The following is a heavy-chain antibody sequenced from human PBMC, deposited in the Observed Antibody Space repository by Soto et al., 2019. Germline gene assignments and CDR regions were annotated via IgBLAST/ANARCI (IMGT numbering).Heavy chain of an antibody. CDR2: IFYSGST. Sequence: LSLTCSVSGGSISGHYWTWIRQSPGKGLEWIGYIFYSGSTNYNPSLKSRVTISVDTSKNQFSLKMSSVTAADTAVYYCARVGSSGWSPDYWGRGTLVTVSS. V-gene: IGHV4-59*11. CDR1: GGSISGHY. J-gene: IGHJ4*02. CDR3: ARVGSSGWSPDY. D-gene: IGHD6-19*01.